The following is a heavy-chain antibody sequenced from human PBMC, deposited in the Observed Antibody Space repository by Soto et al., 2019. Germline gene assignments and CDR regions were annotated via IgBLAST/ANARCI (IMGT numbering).Heavy chain of an antibody. CDR2: ISSNGGST. CDR1: GFTFSSYA. CDR3: VKSPYGDYATYFDY. Sequence: GGSLRLSCAASGFTFSSYAMHWVRQAPGKGLEYVSAISSNGGSTYYADSVKGRFTISRDNSKNTLYLQMSSLRAEDTAVYYSVKSPYGDYATYFDYWGQGTLVTVSS. J-gene: IGHJ4*02. V-gene: IGHV3-64D*06. D-gene: IGHD4-17*01.